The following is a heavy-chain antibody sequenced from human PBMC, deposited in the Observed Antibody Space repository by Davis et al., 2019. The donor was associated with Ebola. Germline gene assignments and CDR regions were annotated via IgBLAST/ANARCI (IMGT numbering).Heavy chain of an antibody. CDR2: INAGNGNT. D-gene: IGHD3-9*01. Sequence: AASVKVSCKASGYTFTSYAMHWVRQAPGQRLEWMGWINAGNGNTKYSQKFQGRVTITRDTSASTAYMELSSLRSEDTAVYYCARDLHILTGYHVLVRGRSDYYYGMDVWGKGTTVTVSS. V-gene: IGHV1-3*01. CDR1: GYTFTSYA. CDR3: ARDLHILTGYHVLVRGRSDYYYGMDV. J-gene: IGHJ6*04.